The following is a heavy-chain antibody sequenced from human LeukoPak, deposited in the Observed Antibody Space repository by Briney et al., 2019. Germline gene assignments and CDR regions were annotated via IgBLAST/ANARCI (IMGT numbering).Heavy chain of an antibody. CDR3: ATGETGTNTPYFDY. Sequence: ASVKVSCKASGYTFTSYDINWVRQAPGKGLEWMGGFDPEDGETIYAQKFQGRVTMTEDTSTDTAYMELSSLRSEDTAVYYCATGETGTNTPYFDYWGQGTLVTVSS. V-gene: IGHV1-24*01. J-gene: IGHJ4*02. D-gene: IGHD1-1*01. CDR2: FDPEDGET. CDR1: GYTFTSYD.